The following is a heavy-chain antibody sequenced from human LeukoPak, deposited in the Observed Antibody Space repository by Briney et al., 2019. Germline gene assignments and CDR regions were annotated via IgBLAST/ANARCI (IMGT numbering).Heavy chain of an antibody. J-gene: IGHJ4*02. D-gene: IGHD3-22*01. Sequence: GSLRLSCAASGFTFSSYAMSRVRQPPGKGLEWIGEINHSGSTNYNPSLKSRVTISVDTSKNQFSLKLSSVTAADTAVYYCARGGYYYDSSGLLLIDYFDYWGQGTLVTVSS. CDR2: INHSGST. V-gene: IGHV4-34*01. CDR1: GFTFSSYA. CDR3: ARGGYYYDSSGLLLIDYFDY.